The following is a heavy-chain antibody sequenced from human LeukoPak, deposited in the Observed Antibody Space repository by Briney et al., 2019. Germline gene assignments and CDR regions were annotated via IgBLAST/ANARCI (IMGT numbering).Heavy chain of an antibody. Sequence: ASVKVSCKASGYTFTSYDINWVRQATGQGLEWVGWMNPKSGFTGSAQKFQGRVTMTRDTAISTAYKELSSLRSEDTAVYYCARTDGDLDYWGQGTLITVSS. J-gene: IGHJ4*02. V-gene: IGHV1-8*01. D-gene: IGHD4-17*01. CDR1: GYTFTSYD. CDR2: MNPKSGFT. CDR3: ARTDGDLDY.